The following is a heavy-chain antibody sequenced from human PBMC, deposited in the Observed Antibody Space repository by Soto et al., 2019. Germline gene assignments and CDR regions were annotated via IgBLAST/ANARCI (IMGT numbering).Heavy chain of an antibody. J-gene: IGHJ4*02. CDR3: AKRVNTYYFDY. V-gene: IGHV3-23*01. CDR2: LSDSGGSI. Sequence: PGGSLRLSCTASGFTFSRHAMTWVRQAPGKGLEWVSGLSDSGGSIYYADSVKGRFTISRDNSQNTLYLQMNSLRAEDTAVYYCAKRVNTYYFDYWGQGTLVTVSS. CDR1: GFTFSRHA.